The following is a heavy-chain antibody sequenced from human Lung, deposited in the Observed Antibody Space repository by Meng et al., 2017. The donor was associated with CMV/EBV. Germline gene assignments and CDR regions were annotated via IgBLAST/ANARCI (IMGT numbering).Heavy chain of an antibody. CDR3: LGGGWRPGY. D-gene: IGHD6-19*01. Sequence: ASXXVSCKASGYTFTSYGISWVRQAPGQGLEWMGWISVNSGKTTYVQKVQGRINMTTDTSTSTAYMELRSLRSDDTAVYYCLGGGWRPGYWCQGTLVTVSS. CDR1: GYTFTSYG. J-gene: IGHJ4*02. CDR2: ISVNSGKT. V-gene: IGHV1-18*01.